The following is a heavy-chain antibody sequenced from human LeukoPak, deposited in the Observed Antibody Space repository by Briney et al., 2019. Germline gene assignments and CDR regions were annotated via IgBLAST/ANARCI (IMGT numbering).Heavy chain of an antibody. CDR2: ISGSGGST. Sequence: GGSLRLSCAASGFTFSTYSMSWVRQAPGKGLEWVSAISGSGGSTYYADSVKGRFTISRDNSKNTLYLQMNSLRAEDTAVYYRAKISGLQLLETYYFDYWGQGTLVTVSS. CDR1: GFTFSTYS. CDR3: AKISGLQLLETYYFDY. D-gene: IGHD2-2*01. V-gene: IGHV3-23*01. J-gene: IGHJ4*02.